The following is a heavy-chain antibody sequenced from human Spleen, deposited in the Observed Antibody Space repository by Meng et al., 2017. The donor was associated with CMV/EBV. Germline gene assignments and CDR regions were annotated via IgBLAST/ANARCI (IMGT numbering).Heavy chain of an antibody. CDR2: INTDGSFT. CDR3: GRDLTGERDQ. D-gene: IGHD7-27*01. V-gene: IGHV3-74*03. CDR1: GFTFSRYW. Sequence: EVQPVDAGGGLGHPGGSLRPSCADSGFTFSRYWMHWVRQVPGEGLVWVSRINTDGSFTSYADSVKGRFTISRDNAKNTLYLHMYSLRVDDSAVYYCGRDLTGERDQWGQGTLVTVSS. J-gene: IGHJ4*02.